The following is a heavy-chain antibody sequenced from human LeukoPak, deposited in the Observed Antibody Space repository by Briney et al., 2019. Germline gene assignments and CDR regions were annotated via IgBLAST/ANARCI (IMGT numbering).Heavy chain of an antibody. J-gene: IGHJ4*02. D-gene: IGHD1-26*01. Sequence: GGSLTLSCAASGCTFSSYAWHWVRQAPGKGLEWVGVISYDGRNKYYAESVKSRVTISRDNSKNTLYLQMNRLRAEDTAVYYCARVRYSGRYFFDSWGEGTLVTVSS. CDR2: ISYDGRNK. V-gene: IGHV3-30*14. CDR1: GCTFSSYA. CDR3: ARVRYSGRYFFDS.